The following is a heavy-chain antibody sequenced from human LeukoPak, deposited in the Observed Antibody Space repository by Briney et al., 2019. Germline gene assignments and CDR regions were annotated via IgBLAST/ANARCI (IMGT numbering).Heavy chain of an antibody. D-gene: IGHD1-26*01. CDR1: GYTFTSYV. CDR2: INTNAGNP. CDR3: ARSVGATDY. V-gene: IGHV7-4-1*02. J-gene: IGHJ4*02. Sequence: ASVKVSCKASGYTFTSYVISCVRQAPGQGIEWMGWINTNAGNPTYAQGFTGRFVFSLDTSVSTAYLQISSLKAEDTAVYYCARSVGATDYWGQGTLVTVSS.